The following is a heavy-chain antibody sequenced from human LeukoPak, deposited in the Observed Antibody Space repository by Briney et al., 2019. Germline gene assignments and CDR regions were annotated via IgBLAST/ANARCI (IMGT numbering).Heavy chain of an antibody. J-gene: IGHJ4*02. Sequence: PSETLSLTCAVSGYSISSGYYWGWIRQPPGKGLEWIGSIYHSGSTYYNPSLKSRVTISVDTSKNQFSLKLSSVTAADTAVYYCARAHDFWSGYHSNWGQGTLVTVSS. D-gene: IGHD3-3*01. CDR1: GYSISSGYY. V-gene: IGHV4-38-2*01. CDR2: IYHSGST. CDR3: ARAHDFWSGYHSN.